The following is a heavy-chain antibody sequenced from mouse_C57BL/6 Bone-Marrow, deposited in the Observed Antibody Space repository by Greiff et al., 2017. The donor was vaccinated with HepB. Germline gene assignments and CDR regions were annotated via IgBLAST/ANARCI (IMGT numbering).Heavy chain of an antibody. Sequence: VQLQQSGPELVKPGASVKISCKASGYTFTDYYINWVKQRPGQGLEWIGWIFHGSGSTYYNEKFKGKATLTVDKSSSTAYMLLRGLTSEDSAVYFCARRPFDYWGQGTTLTVSS. CDR1: GYTFTDYY. CDR3: ARRPFDY. J-gene: IGHJ2*01. CDR2: IFHGSGST. V-gene: IGHV1-75*01.